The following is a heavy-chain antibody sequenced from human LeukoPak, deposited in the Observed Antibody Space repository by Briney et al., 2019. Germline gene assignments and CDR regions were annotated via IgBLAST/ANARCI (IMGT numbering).Heavy chain of an antibody. CDR1: GGTFSSYA. CDR2: IIPIFGTA. V-gene: IGHV1-69*05. J-gene: IGHJ6*03. Sequence: SVKVSCKASGGTFSSYAISWVRQAPGQGLEWMGGIIPIFGTANYAQKFQGRVTITTDESTSTAYMELSSLRSEDTAVYYCASKGGESGYYYDRSGRYYYYMDVWGKGTTVTVSS. CDR3: ASKGGESGYYYDRSGRYYYYMDV. D-gene: IGHD3-22*01.